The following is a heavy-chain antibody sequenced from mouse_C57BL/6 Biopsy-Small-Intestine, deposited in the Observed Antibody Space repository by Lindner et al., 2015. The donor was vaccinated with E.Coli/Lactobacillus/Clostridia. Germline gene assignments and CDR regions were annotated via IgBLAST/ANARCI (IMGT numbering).Heavy chain of an antibody. J-gene: IGHJ2*01. CDR3: ARLGYGSSYDY. D-gene: IGHD1-1*01. V-gene: IGHV1-80*01. Sequence: VQLQESGAELVKPGASVKISCKASGYAFSSYWMNWVKQRPGKGLEWIGQIYPGDGDTNYNGKFKGKATLTADKSSSTAYMQLSSLTSEDSAVYFCARLGYGSSYDYWGQGTTLTVSS. CDR2: IYPGDGDT. CDR1: GYAFSSYW.